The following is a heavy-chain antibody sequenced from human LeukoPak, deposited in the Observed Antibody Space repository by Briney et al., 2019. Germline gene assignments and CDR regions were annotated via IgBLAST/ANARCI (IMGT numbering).Heavy chain of an antibody. CDR2: ISSSSSYI. CDR3: AKGTVAGPLAFDI. CDR1: GFTFSSYS. Sequence: GGSLRLSCAASGFTFSSYSMNWVRQAPGKGLEWVSSISSSSSYIYYADSVKGRFTISRDNAKNTLYLQMNSLRGEDTAVYYCAKGTVAGPLAFDIWGQGTMVTVSP. V-gene: IGHV3-21*01. J-gene: IGHJ3*02. D-gene: IGHD6-13*01.